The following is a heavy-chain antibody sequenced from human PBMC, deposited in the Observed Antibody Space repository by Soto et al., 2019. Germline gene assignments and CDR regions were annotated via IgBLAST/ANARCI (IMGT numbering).Heavy chain of an antibody. Sequence: LSLTCTVSGASISSSYWSWIRQSPGKGLEWIGYVSYSGSTNYNPSLKSRVTISVDTSKNQFSLKLSSATAADTALYYCARGYYDSSGQSNTFEVWGQGTMVTVSS. CDR2: VSYSGST. V-gene: IGHV4-59*01. D-gene: IGHD3-22*01. CDR1: GASISSSY. J-gene: IGHJ3*01. CDR3: ARGYYDSSGQSNTFEV.